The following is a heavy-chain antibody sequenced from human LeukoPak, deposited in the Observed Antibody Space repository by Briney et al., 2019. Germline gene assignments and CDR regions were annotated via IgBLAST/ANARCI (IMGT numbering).Heavy chain of an antibody. CDR2: IIPILGIA. CDR1: GGTFSSYA. CDR3: AREKGAAAGIPLYYYYYGMDV. J-gene: IGHJ6*02. Sequence: SVKVSCKASGGTFSSYAISWVRQAPGQGLEWMGRIIPILGIANYAQKFQGRVTITADKSTSTAYMGLSSLRSEDTAVYYCAREKGAAAGIPLYYYYYGMDVWGQGTTVTVSS. D-gene: IGHD6-13*01. V-gene: IGHV1-69*04.